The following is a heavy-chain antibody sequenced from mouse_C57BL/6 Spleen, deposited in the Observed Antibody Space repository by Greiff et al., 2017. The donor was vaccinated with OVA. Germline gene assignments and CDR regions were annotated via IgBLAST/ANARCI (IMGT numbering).Heavy chain of an antibody. D-gene: IGHD2-1*01. J-gene: IGHJ2*01. CDR2: IYPGSGST. CDR1: GYTFTSYW. Sequence: QVQLQQPGAELVKPGASVKMSCKASGYTFTSYWITWVKQRPGQGLEWIGVIYPGSGSTNYNEKFKSKATLTVDTSSSTAYMQLSSRTSEDSAVYSSEREWYLTGGYFDHWGQGTTLTVSS. CDR3: EREWYLTGGYFDH. V-gene: IGHV1-55*01.